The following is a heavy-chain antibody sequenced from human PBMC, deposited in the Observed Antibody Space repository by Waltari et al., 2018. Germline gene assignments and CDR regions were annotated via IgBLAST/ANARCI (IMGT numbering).Heavy chain of an antibody. CDR3: ARVRVVMGEGVY. Sequence: EVRLVESGGNLVQPGGSLRLSCAASGFSFSSYEMNWVRQAPGRGGEWVSYISSRGSTKYYADSVKGRFTISRDNAKNSLYLQMNSLRADDTAVYYCARVRVVMGEGVYWGQGTLVTVSS. D-gene: IGHD2-15*01. CDR1: GFSFSSYE. CDR2: ISSRGSTK. J-gene: IGHJ4*02. V-gene: IGHV3-48*03.